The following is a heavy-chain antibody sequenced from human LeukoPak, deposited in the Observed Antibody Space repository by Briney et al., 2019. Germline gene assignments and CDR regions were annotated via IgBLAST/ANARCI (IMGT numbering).Heavy chain of an antibody. CDR3: ARETVRGSYYYYMDV. J-gene: IGHJ6*03. CDR1: GGSFSGYY. V-gene: IGHV4-34*01. D-gene: IGHD3-10*01. Sequence: SETLSLTCAVYGGSFSGYYWSWIRQPPGKGLEWIGEINHSGSTNYNPSLKSRVTISVDTSKNQFSLKLSSVTAADTAVYYCARETVRGSYYYYMDVWGEGTTVTISS. CDR2: INHSGST.